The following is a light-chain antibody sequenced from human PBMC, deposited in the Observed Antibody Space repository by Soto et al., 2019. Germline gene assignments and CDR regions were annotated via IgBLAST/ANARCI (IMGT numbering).Light chain of an antibody. CDR1: SSDVGGYNY. Sequence: QPVLTQPRSVSGSPGHAVTISCTGTSSDVGGYNYVSWYQQHPGKAPKLMIYTVTKRPSGVPDRFSGSKSDNTASLTISGLQADDEADYYCCSYAGSSSYVFGTGTKVTVL. CDR2: TVT. CDR3: CSYAGSSSYV. J-gene: IGLJ1*01. V-gene: IGLV2-11*01.